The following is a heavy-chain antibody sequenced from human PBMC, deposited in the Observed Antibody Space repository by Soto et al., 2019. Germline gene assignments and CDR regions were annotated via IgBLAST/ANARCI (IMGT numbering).Heavy chain of an antibody. J-gene: IGHJ6*02. D-gene: IGHD2-15*01. CDR3: ARVNPPRFCSGGSCYYYYYGMDV. Sequence: SVKVSCKASGGTFSSYAISWVRQAPGQGLEWMGGIIPIFGTANYAQKFQGRVTIAADESTSTAYMELSSLRSEDTAVYYCARVNPPRFCSGGSCYYYYYGMDVWGQGTTVTVSS. CDR2: IIPIFGTA. V-gene: IGHV1-69*13. CDR1: GGTFSSYA.